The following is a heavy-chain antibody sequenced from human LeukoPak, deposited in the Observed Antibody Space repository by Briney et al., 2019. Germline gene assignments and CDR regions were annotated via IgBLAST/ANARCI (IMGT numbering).Heavy chain of an antibody. CDR3: ARGPNSYAQPRFDY. Sequence: PETLSLTCTVSGGSISSYYWSWIRQPAGKGLEWIGRIYTSGSTNYNPSLKSRVTMSVDTSKNQFSLKLSSVTAADTAVYYCARGPNSYAQPRFDYWGQGTLVTVSS. D-gene: IGHD5-18*01. CDR2: IYTSGST. V-gene: IGHV4-4*07. CDR1: GGSISSYY. J-gene: IGHJ4*02.